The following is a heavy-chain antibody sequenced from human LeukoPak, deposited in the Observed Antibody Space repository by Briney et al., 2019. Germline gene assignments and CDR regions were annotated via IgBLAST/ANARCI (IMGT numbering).Heavy chain of an antibody. D-gene: IGHD2-2*01. CDR2: ISYDGSNK. CDR3: ARDFPVVPAAIVNYYMDV. J-gene: IGHJ6*03. Sequence: GRSLRLSCAASGFTFSSYAMHWVRQAPGKGLEWVAVISYDGSNKYYADSVKGRFTISRDNSKNTLYLQMNSLRAEDTAVYYCARDFPVVPAAIVNYYMDVWGKGTTVTVPS. CDR1: GFTFSSYA. V-gene: IGHV3-30-3*01.